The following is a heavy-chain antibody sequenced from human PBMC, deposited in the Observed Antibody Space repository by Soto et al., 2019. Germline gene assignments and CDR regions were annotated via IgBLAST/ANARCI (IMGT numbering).Heavy chain of an antibody. Sequence: QVQLVQSGAEVKKPGASVKVSCKASGYNFTGYYMHWVRQAPGQGLEWMGWIHPNSGGTNYAQKFQGRVTMTRDTSSSTAYMELSRLRSDDTPVYYCARRNSAYKRPSFYPWGQGTLVIVSA. V-gene: IGHV1-2*02. D-gene: IGHD3-16*01. CDR3: ARRNSAYKRPSFYP. CDR2: IHPNSGGT. CDR1: GYNFTGYY. J-gene: IGHJ5*02.